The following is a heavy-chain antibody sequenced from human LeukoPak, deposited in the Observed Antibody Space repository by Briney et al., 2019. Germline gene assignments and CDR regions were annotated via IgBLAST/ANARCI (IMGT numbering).Heavy chain of an antibody. CDR1: GGSISGYY. D-gene: IGHD6-19*01. CDR3: ARTIGGWYYFDY. Sequence: SETLSLTCTVSGGSISGYYWSWIRQPPGKGLEWIGYINYSGSTDYNPSLKSRVTISVDTSKNQFSLKLSSVTAADTAVFYCARTIGGWYYFDYWGQGTLVTVSS. J-gene: IGHJ4*02. V-gene: IGHV4-59*08. CDR2: INYSGST.